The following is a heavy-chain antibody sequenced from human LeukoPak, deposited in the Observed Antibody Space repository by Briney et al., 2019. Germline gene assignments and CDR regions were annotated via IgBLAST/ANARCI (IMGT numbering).Heavy chain of an antibody. CDR1: GFTVSSNY. CDR2: IYSGDRT. D-gene: IGHD3-16*01. J-gene: IGHJ1*01. V-gene: IGHV3-53*01. Sequence: HPGGSLRLSCVVSGFTVSSNYMSWVRQAPGKGLEWVSVIYSGDRTYYADSVKGRFTISRDNSKNTLYLQMNSLRAEDTAVYFCARRSRLAAGGVEYFQHWGQGTLVTVSS. CDR3: ARRSRLAAGGVEYFQH.